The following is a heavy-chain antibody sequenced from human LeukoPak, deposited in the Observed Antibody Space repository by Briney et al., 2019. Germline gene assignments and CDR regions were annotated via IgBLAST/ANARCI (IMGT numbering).Heavy chain of an antibody. CDR2: ISSSSSTI. D-gene: IGHD3-16*01. V-gene: IGHV3-48*01. CDR3: ARDMGGTDY. J-gene: IGHJ4*02. CDR1: GFTFSSYS. Sequence: GGSLRLSCAASGFTFSSYSMNWVRQAPGQGLEWVSYISSSSSTIYYADSVKGRFTISRDNAKNSLYLQMNSLRAEDTAVYYCARDMGGTDYWGQGTLVTVSS.